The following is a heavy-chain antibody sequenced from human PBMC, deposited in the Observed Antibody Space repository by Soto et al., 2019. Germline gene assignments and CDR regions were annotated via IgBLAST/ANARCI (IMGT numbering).Heavy chain of an antibody. V-gene: IGHV4-34*02. D-gene: IGHD2-8*01. J-gene: IGHJ4*02. CDR3: ARSPIVLRGEFDS. CDR1: GTSFSGYY. CDR2: ITQSGHT. Sequence: QVQVQQWGAGLLKPSETLSLTCAVYGTSFSGYYWTWIRQPPGKGLEWIGDITQSGHTKYNPYLGSRVTISLVASYNQFSRKLNSLTAADTAVYYCARSPIVLRGEFDSWGQGTLVSVSS.